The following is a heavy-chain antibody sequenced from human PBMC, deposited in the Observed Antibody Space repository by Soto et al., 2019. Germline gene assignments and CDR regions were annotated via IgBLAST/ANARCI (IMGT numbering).Heavy chain of an antibody. D-gene: IGHD3-3*01. V-gene: IGHV3-23*01. CDR1: GFTFSSYA. Sequence: EVQLLESGGGLVQPGGSLRLSCAASGFTFSSYAMSWVRQAPGKGLEWVSAISGSGGSTYYADSVKGRFTISRDNSKNTLYLQMNSLRAEDTAVYYCAKVGDALRFLEWLFTLDYWGQGTLVTVSS. CDR2: ISGSGGST. CDR3: AKVGDALRFLEWLFTLDY. J-gene: IGHJ4*02.